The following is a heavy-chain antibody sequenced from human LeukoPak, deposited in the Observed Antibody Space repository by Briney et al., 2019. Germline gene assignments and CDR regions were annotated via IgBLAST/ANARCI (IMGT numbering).Heavy chain of an antibody. CDR1: GYTFTSYG. J-gene: IGHJ6*03. D-gene: IGHD6-6*01. CDR2: ISAYNGNT. Sequence: ASVKVSCKASGYTFTSYGISWVRQAPGQGLEWMGWISAYNGNTNHAQKLQGRVTMTTDTSTSTAYMELRSLRSDDTAVYYCARDCSSEGPNYYYMDVWGKGTTVTVSS. CDR3: ARDCSSEGPNYYYMDV. V-gene: IGHV1-18*01.